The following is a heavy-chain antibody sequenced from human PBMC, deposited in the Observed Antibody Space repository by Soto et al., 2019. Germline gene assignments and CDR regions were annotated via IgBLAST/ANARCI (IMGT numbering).Heavy chain of an antibody. CDR1: GGSISSSSYY. J-gene: IGHJ4*02. CDR2: ISYSGST. CDR3: ARHSPTYCSSTSCYGGAYFDY. V-gene: IGHV4-39*01. D-gene: IGHD2-2*01. Sequence: QLQLQESGPGLVKPSETLSLTCTVSGGSISSSSYYWGWIRQPPGQGLEWIGSISYSGSTYYNPSLKSRVTIAVDTFKNQFSLKLSAVTAADTAVYYCARHSPTYCSSTSCYGGAYFDYWGQGTLVTVSS.